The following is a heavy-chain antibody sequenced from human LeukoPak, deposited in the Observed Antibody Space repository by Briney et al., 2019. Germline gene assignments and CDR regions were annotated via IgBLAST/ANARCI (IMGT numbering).Heavy chain of an antibody. Sequence: ASVKVSCKASGYTFTSYDINWVRRATGQGLEWMGWMNPNSGNTGYAQKFQGRVTMTRNTSISTAYMELSSPRSEDTAVYYCARIRGGYRYLDYWGQGTLVTVSS. V-gene: IGHV1-8*01. CDR3: ARIRGGYRYLDY. D-gene: IGHD5-18*01. J-gene: IGHJ4*02. CDR1: GYTFTSYD. CDR2: MNPNSGNT.